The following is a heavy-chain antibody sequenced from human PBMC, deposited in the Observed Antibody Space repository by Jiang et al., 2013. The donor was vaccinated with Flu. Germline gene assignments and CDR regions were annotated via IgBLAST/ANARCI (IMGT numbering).Heavy chain of an antibody. Sequence: PGGSLRLSCAVSGFSVKSYYMSWVRQAPGKGLEWVSATSDSGGSTYYADSVKGRFTISRDNSKNTLYLRMNSLRAEDTAVYYCVKDPWGSSWYYFDYWGQGTLVTVSS. CDR2: TSDSGGST. CDR1: GFSVKSYY. V-gene: IGHV3-23*01. J-gene: IGHJ4*02. D-gene: IGHD6-13*01. CDR3: VKDPWGSSWYYFDY.